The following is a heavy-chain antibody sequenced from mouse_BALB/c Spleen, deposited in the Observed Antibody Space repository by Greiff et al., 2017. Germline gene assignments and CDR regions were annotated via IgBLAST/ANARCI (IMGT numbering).Heavy chain of an antibody. Sequence: QVQLKESGAELARPGASVKMSCKASGYTFTSYTMHWVKQRPGQGLEWIGYINPSSGYTNYNQKFKDKATLTADKSSSTAYMQLSSLTSEDSAVYYCARFITTVVEENFDYWGQGTTLTVSS. CDR1: GYTFTSYT. V-gene: IGHV1-4*01. CDR2: INPSSGYT. J-gene: IGHJ2*01. D-gene: IGHD1-1*01. CDR3: ARFITTVVEENFDY.